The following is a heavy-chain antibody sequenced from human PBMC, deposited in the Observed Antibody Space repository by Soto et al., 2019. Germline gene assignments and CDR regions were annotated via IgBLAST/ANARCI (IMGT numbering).Heavy chain of an antibody. J-gene: IGHJ4*02. CDR1: GGTFSSYA. Sequence: QVQLVQSGAAVKKPGSSVKVSCKASGGTFSSYAISWVRQAPGQGLEWMGGIIPIFGTANYAQKFQGRVTITADESTSTAYMELSSPRSEDTAVYYCARESGYFSGGRPLGECYFDYWGQGTLVTVSS. CDR2: IIPIFGTA. D-gene: IGHD2-15*01. V-gene: IGHV1-69*12. CDR3: ARESGYFSGGRPLGECYFDY.